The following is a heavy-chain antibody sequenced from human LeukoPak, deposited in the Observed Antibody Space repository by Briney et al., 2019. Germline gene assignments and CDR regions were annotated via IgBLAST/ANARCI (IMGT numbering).Heavy chain of an antibody. V-gene: IGHV4-59*01. CDR3: ARARYLVA. CDR1: GASISSYY. Sequence: PSETLSLTCTVAGASISSYYWSWIRQPPGKGLEWIGYIYNSGSTNYNPSLKSRVTISVDTSKNQFSLKLSSVTAADTAVYYCARARYLVAWGQGTLVTVSS. J-gene: IGHJ4*02. CDR2: IYNSGST. D-gene: IGHD2-8*02.